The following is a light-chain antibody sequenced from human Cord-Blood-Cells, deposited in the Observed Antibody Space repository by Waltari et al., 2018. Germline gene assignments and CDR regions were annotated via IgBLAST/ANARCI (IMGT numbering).Light chain of an antibody. CDR1: QSVSSN. J-gene: IGKJ4*01. Sequence: EIVMTQPPATPSVSPGETATLACRASQSVSSNLAWYQQKPGQAPRLLIYGASTRATGIPARFSGSGSGTEFTLTISILQSEDFAVYYCQQYNNWPLTFGGGTKVEIK. CDR3: QQYNNWPLT. V-gene: IGKV3-15*01. CDR2: GAS.